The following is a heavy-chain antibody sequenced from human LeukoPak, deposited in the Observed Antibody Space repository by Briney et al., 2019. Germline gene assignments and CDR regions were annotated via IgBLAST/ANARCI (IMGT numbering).Heavy chain of an antibody. D-gene: IGHD3-3*01. CDR1: GFTFSSYS. CDR3: ARDPQLRCLGDYGMDV. CDR2: ISSSSSYI. Sequence: GGSLRLSCAASGFTFSSYSMNWVRQAPGKGLEWVSSISSSSSYIYYADSVKGRFTISRDNAKNSLYLQMNSLRAEDTAVYYCARDPQLRCLGDYGMDVWGQGTTVTVSS. J-gene: IGHJ6*02. V-gene: IGHV3-21*01.